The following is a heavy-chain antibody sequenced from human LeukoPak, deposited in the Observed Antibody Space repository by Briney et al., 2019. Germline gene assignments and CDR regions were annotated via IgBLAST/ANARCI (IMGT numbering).Heavy chain of an antibody. V-gene: IGHV4-34*01. CDR3: ARRWNYGRNYYIDV. D-gene: IGHD1-7*01. J-gene: IGHJ6*03. Sequence: SETLSLTCAVYGGSFSHYYWRWIRQSPRMGLEWIAEINDSGTINYNPSLMSRVTISLDKSKNQFSLKLSSATAADTAVYYCARRWNYGRNYYIDVWGKGATVSVSS. CDR1: GGSFSHYY. CDR2: INDSGTI.